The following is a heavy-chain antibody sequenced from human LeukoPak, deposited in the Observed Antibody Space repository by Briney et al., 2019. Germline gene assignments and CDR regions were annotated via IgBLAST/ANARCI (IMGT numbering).Heavy chain of an antibody. D-gene: IGHD6-19*01. CDR3: AKGIAVAGMSGAFDI. J-gene: IGHJ3*02. CDR1: GGSISSYY. V-gene: IGHV4-59*01. CDR2: IYCSGST. Sequence: SETLSLTCTVPGGSISSYYWSWIRQPPGKGLEWIGYIYCSGSTNYNPSLKSRVTISVDTSKNQFSMKLSAVTGPGPAVYYCAKGIAVAGMSGAFDIWGQGTMVTVSS.